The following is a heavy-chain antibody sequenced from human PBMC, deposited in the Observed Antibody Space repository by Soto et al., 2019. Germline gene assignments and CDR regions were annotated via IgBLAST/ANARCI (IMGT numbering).Heavy chain of an antibody. CDR3: ASDASGVAPAVRKDYYYYYGMDV. CDR1: GYSFTSYW. J-gene: IGHJ6*02. D-gene: IGHD2-2*01. V-gene: IGHV5-51*01. Sequence: PGESLKISCKGSGYSFTSYWIGWVRQMPGKGLEWMGIIYPGDSDTRYSPSFQGQVTISADKSISTAYLQWSSLKASDTAMYYCASDASGVAPAVRKDYYYYYGMDVWGQGTTVTVSS. CDR2: IYPGDSDT.